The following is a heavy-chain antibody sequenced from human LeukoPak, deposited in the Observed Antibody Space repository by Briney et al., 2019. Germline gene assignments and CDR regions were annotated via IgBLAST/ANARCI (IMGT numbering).Heavy chain of an antibody. Sequence: GGSLRLSCAASGFTFSSYGMHWVRQAPGKGLEWVAVIWYDGSNKYYADSVKGRFTISRDNSKNTLYLQMNSLRAEDTAVYYCAGDSSGSYEYYFDYWGQGTLVTVSS. CDR2: IWYDGSNK. CDR1: GFTFSSYG. V-gene: IGHV3-33*01. J-gene: IGHJ4*02. D-gene: IGHD1-26*01. CDR3: AGDSSGSYEYYFDY.